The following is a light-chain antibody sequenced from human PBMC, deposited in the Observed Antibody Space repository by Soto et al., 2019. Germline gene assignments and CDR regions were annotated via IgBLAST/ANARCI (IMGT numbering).Light chain of an antibody. CDR1: QSVSSN. CDR2: GAS. V-gene: IGKV3-15*01. CDR3: QLYNNWPPWT. J-gene: IGKJ1*01. Sequence: EVVMTQSPATLSVSPGERATLSCRASQSVSSNLAWYQQKPGQAPRLLIYGASTRATGIPARFSGSGSGTEFTLTISSRQSEDFAVYYCQLYNNWPPWTFGQRTKVEIK.